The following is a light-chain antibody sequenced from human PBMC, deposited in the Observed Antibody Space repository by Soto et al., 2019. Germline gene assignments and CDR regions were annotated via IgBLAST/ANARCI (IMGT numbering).Light chain of an antibody. CDR3: QQFDDLPLT. V-gene: IGKV1-33*01. J-gene: IGKJ4*01. Sequence: DIQMTQYPSSLPASVVDRVTITGQASPDIKKYLHWYQQKAHKVPKLLIHDASTLAKGVPSRFTGSGSGTDFTITINSLQPEDVATYYCQQFDDLPLTFGGGTKVDI. CDR1: PDIKKY. CDR2: DAS.